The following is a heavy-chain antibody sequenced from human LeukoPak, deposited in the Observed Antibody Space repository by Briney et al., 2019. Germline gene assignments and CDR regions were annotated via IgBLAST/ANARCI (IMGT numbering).Heavy chain of an antibody. CDR2: ISSSGSYV. CDR3: AREVPDKITGTTYTDY. Sequence: GGSLRLSCVASGLSFSSYTMNWVRQAPGKGLEWISSISSSGSYVYYADSVKGRITISRDNAEKSLYLQMNSLRAEDTAVYYCAREVPDKITGTTYTDYWGQGTLVTVSS. V-gene: IGHV3-21*01. D-gene: IGHD1-7*01. J-gene: IGHJ4*02. CDR1: GLSFSSYT.